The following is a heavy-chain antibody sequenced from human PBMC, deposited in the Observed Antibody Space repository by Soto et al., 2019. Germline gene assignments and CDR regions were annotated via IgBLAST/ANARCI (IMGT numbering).Heavy chain of an antibody. V-gene: IGHV1-18*01. CDR3: ARDLSRLDY. Sequence: QVQLVQSGAEVKKPGASMKVSCKASGYTFSNYAFSWVRQAPGQGLEWMGWIGTYNGITNYSQKFQDRVTMTTDTSTSTAYMELRSLRSDDTAVYYCARDLSRLDYWGQGTLVTVSS. CDR2: IGTYNGIT. D-gene: IGHD6-19*01. CDR1: GYTFSNYA. J-gene: IGHJ4*02.